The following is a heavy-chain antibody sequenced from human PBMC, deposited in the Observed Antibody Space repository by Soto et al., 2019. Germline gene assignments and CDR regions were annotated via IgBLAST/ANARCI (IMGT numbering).Heavy chain of an antibody. Sequence: GGSLRLSCAASGFTFDDYAMHWVRQAPGKGLEWVSGISWNSGSIGYADSVKGRFTISRDNAKNSLYLQMNSLRAEDTALYYCAKDISGWSPPYYYYYYMDVWGKGTTVTVSS. D-gene: IGHD6-19*01. CDR3: AKDISGWSPPYYYYYYMDV. J-gene: IGHJ6*03. CDR2: ISWNSGSI. V-gene: IGHV3-9*01. CDR1: GFTFDDYA.